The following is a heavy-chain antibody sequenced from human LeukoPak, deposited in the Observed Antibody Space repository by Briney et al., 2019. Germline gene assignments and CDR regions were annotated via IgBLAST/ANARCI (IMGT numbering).Heavy chain of an antibody. J-gene: IGHJ6*02. CDR2: IYSGGST. V-gene: IGHV3-66*01. CDR3: ARDSVDSSGFREQGLYYYYYYGMDV. D-gene: IGHD6-19*01. CDR1: GSTVSSNY. Sequence: GGSLRLSCAASGSTVSSNYMSWVRQAPGKGLEWVSVIYSGGSTYYADSVKGRFTISRDNSKNTLYLQMNSLRAEDTAVYYCARDSVDSSGFREQGLYYYYYYGMDVWGQGTTVTVSS.